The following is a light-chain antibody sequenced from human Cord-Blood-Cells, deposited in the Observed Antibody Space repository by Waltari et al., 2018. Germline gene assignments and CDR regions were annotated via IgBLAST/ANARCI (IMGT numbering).Light chain of an antibody. V-gene: IGKV3-20*01. CDR2: GAS. CDR3: QQYGSSPIT. J-gene: IGKJ5*01. Sequence: EMELTQSPGTLSLSPGERATLSCRASQSVSSSYLAWYQQKPGQAPRLLIYGASSRATGIQDRFSGSGSGTDFPLTISRLGPEDFAVYYCQQYGSSPITFGQGTRLEIK. CDR1: QSVSSSY.